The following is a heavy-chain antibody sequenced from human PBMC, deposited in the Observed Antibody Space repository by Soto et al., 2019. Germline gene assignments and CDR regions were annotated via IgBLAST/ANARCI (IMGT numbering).Heavy chain of an antibody. V-gene: IGHV4-4*07. CDR1: GGSISSYY. D-gene: IGHD5-12*01. J-gene: IGHJ4*02. CDR3: ARLYTGYEAFDY. Sequence: SETLSLTCTVSGGSISSYYWSWIRQPAGKGLEWIGRIYTSGSTNYNPSLKSRVTMSVDTSKNQFFLDVDSVTAADTAVYYCARLYTGYEAFDYWGQGTLVTVSS. CDR2: IYTSGST.